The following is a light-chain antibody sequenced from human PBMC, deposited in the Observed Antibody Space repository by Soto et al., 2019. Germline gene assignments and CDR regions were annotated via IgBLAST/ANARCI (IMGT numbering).Light chain of an antibody. Sequence: QSVLTQPPSVSGAPGQRVTISCTGSSSNIGAGYDVHWYQQLPGTAPKLLIYVNNNRPSGVPDRFSGSKSGTSASLATTGLQAEDEADYYCQSYDNSLSGHVVFGGGTKLTVL. CDR2: VNN. CDR3: QSYDNSLSGHVV. V-gene: IGLV1-40*01. CDR1: SSNIGAGYD. J-gene: IGLJ2*01.